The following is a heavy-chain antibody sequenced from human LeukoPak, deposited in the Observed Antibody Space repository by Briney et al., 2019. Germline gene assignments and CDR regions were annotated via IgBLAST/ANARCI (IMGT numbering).Heavy chain of an antibody. V-gene: IGHV3-30*18. CDR3: AKDQSDYYDSSGLDY. Sequence: PGGSLRLSCAASGFTFSSYGMHWDRQAPGKGLEWVAVISFDGSNKYYADSVKGRFTISRDNSKNTLYLQMNSLRAEDTAVYYCAKDQSDYYDSSGLDYWGQGTLVTVSS. J-gene: IGHJ4*02. CDR1: GFTFSSYG. CDR2: ISFDGSNK. D-gene: IGHD3-22*01.